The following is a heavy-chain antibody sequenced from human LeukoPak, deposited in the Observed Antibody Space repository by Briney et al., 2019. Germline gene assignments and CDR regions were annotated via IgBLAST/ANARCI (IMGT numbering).Heavy chain of an antibody. V-gene: IGHV3-30*04. CDR2: ISYDGSNK. CDR3: ARDMTITGADDY. CDR1: GFTFSSYA. Sequence: PGGSLRLSCAASGFTFSSYAMHWVRRAPGKGLEWVAVISYDGSNKYYADSVKGRFTISRDNSKNTLYLQMDSLRAEDTAIYYCARDMTITGADDYWGQGTLVTVSS. D-gene: IGHD6-13*01. J-gene: IGHJ4*02.